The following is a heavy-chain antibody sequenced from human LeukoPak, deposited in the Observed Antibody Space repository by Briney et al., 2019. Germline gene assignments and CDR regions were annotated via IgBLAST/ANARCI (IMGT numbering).Heavy chain of an antibody. J-gene: IGHJ6*02. CDR3: ARSPPKWLRSHYSSGMAV. CDR1: GFTFSGYW. CDR2: IKQDGSEK. V-gene: IGHV3-7*01. Sequence: GGSLRLSCAASGFTFSGYWMSWVRQAPGKGLEWVANIKQDGSEKYYVDSVKGRFTISRDNAKNSLYLQMNSLRAEDTAVYYCARSPPKWLRSHYSSGMAVWGQGPTVTVS. D-gene: IGHD6-19*01.